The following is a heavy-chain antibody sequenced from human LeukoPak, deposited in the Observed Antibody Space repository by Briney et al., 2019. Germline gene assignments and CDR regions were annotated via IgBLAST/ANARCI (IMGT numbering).Heavy chain of an antibody. D-gene: IGHD3-16*01. CDR2: IFYSGST. V-gene: IGHV4-61*01. Sequence: SETLSLTCTVSGGSVSSGSYYWSWIRQPPGKGLEWVGYIFYSGSTNYNPSLKSRVTMSVDTSKNQFSLNLNSVTAADTAVYYCARDRYALTFDYWGQGILVTVSS. J-gene: IGHJ4*02. CDR3: ARDRYALTFDY. CDR1: GGSVSSGSYY.